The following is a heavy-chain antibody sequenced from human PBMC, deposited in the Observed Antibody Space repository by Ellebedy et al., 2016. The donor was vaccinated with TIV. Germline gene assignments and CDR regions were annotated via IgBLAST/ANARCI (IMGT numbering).Heavy chain of an antibody. D-gene: IGHD1-1*01. V-gene: IGHV3-7*03. J-gene: IGHJ5*01. CDR2: IKQDGSEK. CDR1: GFTFTRFV. CDR3: AKSNWNAGGWFDS. Sequence: GESLKISCAASGFTFTRFVMSWVRQAPGKGLEWVANIKQDGSEKLYVDSVKGRFTISRDNAESSLYLQMNTLRAEDTAVYYCAKSNWNAGGWFDSWGQGVLVTVSS.